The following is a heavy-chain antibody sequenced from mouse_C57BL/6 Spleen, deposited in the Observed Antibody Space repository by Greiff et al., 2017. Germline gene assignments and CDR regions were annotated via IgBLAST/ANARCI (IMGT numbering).Heavy chain of an antibody. CDR3: AREEDDYSPFDY. J-gene: IGHJ2*01. Sequence: QVQLQQPGAELVKPGASVKMSCKASGYTFNSYWITWVQQRPGQGLEWIGDIYPGSGSTNYNEKFKGKATLTVDTSSSTAYMQLSSLTSEDSAVYYCAREEDDYSPFDYWGQGTTLTVSS. CDR2: IYPGSGST. D-gene: IGHD2-4*01. CDR1: GYTFNSYW. V-gene: IGHV1-55*01.